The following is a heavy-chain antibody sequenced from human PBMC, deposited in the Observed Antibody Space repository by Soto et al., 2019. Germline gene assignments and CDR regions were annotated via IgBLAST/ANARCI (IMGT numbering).Heavy chain of an antibody. V-gene: IGHV1-18*01. D-gene: IGHD1-7*01. CDR3: EKNGQLPYNYYGMDV. J-gene: IGHJ6*02. CDR1: GYTFTRYG. CDR2: ISGYNGDT. Sequence: QGQLVQSGAEVKKPGASVKVSCKASGYTFTRYGISWVRQAPGQGLEWMGWISGYNGDTNYAQKLQGRVTMTIDTSKSTAYMELRSLTSDDTAVYYCEKNGQLPYNYYGMDVWGQGTTVTVSS.